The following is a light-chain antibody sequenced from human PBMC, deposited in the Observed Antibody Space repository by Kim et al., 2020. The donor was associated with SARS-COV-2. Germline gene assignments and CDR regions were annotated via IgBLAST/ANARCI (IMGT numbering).Light chain of an antibody. CDR2: AAS. CDR1: QDIANY. V-gene: IGKV1-27*01. Sequence: DIQMTQSPSSLSASVGDGVTITCRASQDIANYLAWYQQKPGKVPKLLVYAASALKSGVPSRFSGRRSGTDFTLTISNLQPEDVATYYCQKYDSAPWTFGQGTKVYIK. CDR3: QKYDSAPWT. J-gene: IGKJ1*01.